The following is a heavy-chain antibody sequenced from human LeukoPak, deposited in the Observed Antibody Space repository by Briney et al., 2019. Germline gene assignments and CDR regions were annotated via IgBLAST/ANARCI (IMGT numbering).Heavy chain of an antibody. CDR2: IIPIFGTT. V-gene: IGHV1-69*13. J-gene: IGHJ4*02. Sequence: SVKVSCKTSGGTFSGYAISWVRQAPGQGLEWMGGIIPIFGTTKYAQKFQGRVTITADESTSTAYMELSSLRSEDTAVYYCARLYSSTWEEKFDFWGQGTLVTVSS. CDR3: ARLYSSTWEEKFDF. CDR1: GGTFSGYA. D-gene: IGHD6-13*01.